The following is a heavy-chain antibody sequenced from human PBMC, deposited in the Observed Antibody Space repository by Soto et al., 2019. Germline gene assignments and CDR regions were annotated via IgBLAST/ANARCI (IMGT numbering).Heavy chain of an antibody. D-gene: IGHD4-17*01. Sequence: PSETLSLTCTVSGGSISSGGYYWSWIRQHPGKGLEWIGYIYYSGSTYYNPSLKSRVTISVDTSKNQFSLKLSSVTAADTAVYYCARDNDYGDYYYFDYWGQGTLVTVSS. CDR2: IYYSGST. CDR3: ARDNDYGDYYYFDY. CDR1: GGSISSGGYY. J-gene: IGHJ4*02. V-gene: IGHV4-31*03.